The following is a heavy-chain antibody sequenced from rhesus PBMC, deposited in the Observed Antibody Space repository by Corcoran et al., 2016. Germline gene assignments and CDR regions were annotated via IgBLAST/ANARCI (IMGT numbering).Heavy chain of an antibody. CDR2: ITYSGST. CDR3: ARDTAWSSNFLDY. D-gene: IGHD4-23*01. V-gene: IGHV4-122*02. Sequence: QVQLQESGPGLVKPSETLSLTCAVSGGSISSGYYYWSWIRQPPGKGLEWIGYITYSGSTSYNPSLKSRVTISRDTSKNQYSLKLGSVTAADTAVYYCARDTAWSSNFLDYWGQGVQVTVSS. J-gene: IGHJ4*01. CDR1: GGSISSGYYY.